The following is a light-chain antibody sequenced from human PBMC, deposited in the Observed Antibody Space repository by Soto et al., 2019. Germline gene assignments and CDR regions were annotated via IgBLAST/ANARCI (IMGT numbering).Light chain of an antibody. V-gene: IGKV3-15*01. CDR1: QSVGTF. Sequence: EIVLTQSPATLSLSPGERATLSCRASQSVGTFFAWYQQKPGQAPRLLIYDASNRATGIPVRFSGSGSGTEFTLTISSLQSEDFAVYYCQQYNNWPLTFGQGTRLEIK. J-gene: IGKJ5*01. CDR3: QQYNNWPLT. CDR2: DAS.